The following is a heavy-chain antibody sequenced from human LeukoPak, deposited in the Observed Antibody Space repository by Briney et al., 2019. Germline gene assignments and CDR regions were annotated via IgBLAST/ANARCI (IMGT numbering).Heavy chain of an antibody. CDR3: ARSIAGDDAFDI. V-gene: IGHV3-48*01. Sequence: GVSLRLSCAASGFTFSSYSMNWVRQARGKGLEWVSYISSSSSTIYYADSVKGRFTISRDNAKNSLYLQMNSLRAEDTAVYYCARSIAGDDAFDIWGQGTMVTVSS. D-gene: IGHD6-6*01. J-gene: IGHJ3*02. CDR2: ISSSSSTI. CDR1: GFTFSSYS.